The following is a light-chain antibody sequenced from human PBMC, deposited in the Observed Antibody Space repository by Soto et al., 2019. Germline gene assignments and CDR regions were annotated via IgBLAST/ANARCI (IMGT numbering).Light chain of an antibody. Sequence: IHMTQSPSSLSSSVVGRVTITCRASQGISNYLAWYQQKPGKVPKLLIYAASTLQSGVPSRFSGSGSGTDFTLTISSLQPEDVATYYCQKYNSARWTFGQGTKVDIK. CDR3: QKYNSARWT. CDR1: QGISNY. J-gene: IGKJ1*01. V-gene: IGKV1-27*01. CDR2: AAS.